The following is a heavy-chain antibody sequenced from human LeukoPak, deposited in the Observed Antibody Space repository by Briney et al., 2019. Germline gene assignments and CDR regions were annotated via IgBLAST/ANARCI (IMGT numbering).Heavy chain of an antibody. V-gene: IGHV3-74*01. CDR3: ARVSMGGTQRALDY. CDR1: GFTFSSYW. J-gene: IGHJ4*02. CDR2: INGDGSST. D-gene: IGHD1-26*01. Sequence: GGSLRLSCAASGFTFSSYWVYWVRQAPGKGRVWLSRINGDGSSTSYADSVKGRFTISRDNAKNTLYLQMNSLRAEDTAVYYCARVSMGGTQRALDYWGQGTLVTVSS.